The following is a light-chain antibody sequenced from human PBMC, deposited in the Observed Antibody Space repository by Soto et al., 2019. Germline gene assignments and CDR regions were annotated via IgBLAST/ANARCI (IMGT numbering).Light chain of an antibody. V-gene: IGKV3-15*01. CDR2: GAS. Sequence: ERVMTQSPATLSVSPGERATLSCRASQGVSDNLAWYQQKPGQAPRLLMYGASTRATGIPARFSGSGSGTEFTLTITSLQSEDSAVYYCQQYNNWPPMYTFGQGTKLEIK. CDR1: QGVSDN. J-gene: IGKJ2*01. CDR3: QQYNNWPPMYT.